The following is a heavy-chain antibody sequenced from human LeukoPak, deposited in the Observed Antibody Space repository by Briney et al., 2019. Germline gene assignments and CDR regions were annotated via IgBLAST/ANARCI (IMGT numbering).Heavy chain of an antibody. CDR3: ARSPYGYYYMDV. V-gene: IGHV3-74*01. D-gene: IGHD3-10*01. CDR2: INSDGSST. CDR1: GFTFSSYW. J-gene: IGHJ6*03. Sequence: GGFLRLSCAASGFTFSSYWIHWVRQAPGKGLVWVSRINSDGSSTSYADSVKGRFTISRDNAKNTLYLQMNSLRAEDTAVYYCARSPYGYYYMDVWGKGTTVTVSS.